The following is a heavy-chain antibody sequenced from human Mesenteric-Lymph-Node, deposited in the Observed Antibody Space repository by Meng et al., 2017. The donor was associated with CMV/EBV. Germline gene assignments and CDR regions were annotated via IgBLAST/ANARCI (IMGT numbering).Heavy chain of an antibody. V-gene: IGHV4-34*01. D-gene: IGHD3-9*01. CDR1: GAAFSGYY. CDR2: INHSGST. CDR3: ARGSSYDILTGYFDY. Sequence: QVHVRRVGAGLFKPSETLSVTCPVYGAAFSGYYWNWIRQSPEKGLVLIGQINHSGSTTYNPSFTSRIIISVDTSTNQISLNMSSVTAADTAVYYCARGSSYDILTGYFDYWGQGALVTVSS. J-gene: IGHJ4*02.